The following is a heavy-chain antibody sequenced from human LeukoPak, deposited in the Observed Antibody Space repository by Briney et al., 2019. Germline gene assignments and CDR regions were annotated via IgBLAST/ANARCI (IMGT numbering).Heavy chain of an antibody. V-gene: IGHV1-2*02. CDR3: ARDLGGAAAGNS. CDR2: INPNSGGT. Sequence: GASVKVSCKASGYTFTSYDINWVRQAPGQGLEWMGWINPNSGGTNYAQKFQGRVTMTRDTSISTAYMELSRLRSDDTAVYYCARDLGGAAAGNSWGQGTLVTVSS. J-gene: IGHJ4*02. CDR1: GYTFTSYD. D-gene: IGHD6-13*01.